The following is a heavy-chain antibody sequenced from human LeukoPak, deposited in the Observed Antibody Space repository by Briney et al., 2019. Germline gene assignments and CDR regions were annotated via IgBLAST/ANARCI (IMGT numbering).Heavy chain of an antibody. V-gene: IGHV1-46*01. CDR2: IIPSAGRT. J-gene: IGHJ4*01. CDR1: GYTFTSYY. CDR3: AREYSGGNFDY. D-gene: IGHD2-15*01. Sequence: GASVKVSCKASGYTFTSYYIHWVRQAPGQGLEWMGIIIPSAGRTNYAQTFRGRVSMTTDMSTNTVYMELTSLRSEDTAVYYCAREYSGGNFDYWGQGTLVTVSS.